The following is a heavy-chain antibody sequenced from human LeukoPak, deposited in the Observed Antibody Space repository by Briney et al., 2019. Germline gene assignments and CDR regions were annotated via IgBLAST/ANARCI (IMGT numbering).Heavy chain of an antibody. V-gene: IGHV4-59*01. CDR3: ARLYSYGPGGAFDI. J-gene: IGHJ3*02. CDR2: IYYSGST. CDR1: GGSISSYY. D-gene: IGHD5-18*01. Sequence: SETLSLTCTVSGGSISSYYLSWIRQPPGKGLEWIGYIYYSGSTNYNPSLKSRVTISVDTSKNQFSLKLSSVTAADTAVYYCARLYSYGPGGAFDIWGQRTMVTVSS.